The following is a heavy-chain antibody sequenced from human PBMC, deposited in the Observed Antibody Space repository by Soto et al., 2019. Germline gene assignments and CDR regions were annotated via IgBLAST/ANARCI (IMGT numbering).Heavy chain of an antibody. V-gene: IGHV3-23*01. CDR2: ISGSGGST. Sequence: EVQLLESGGGLVQPGGSLRLSCAASGFTFSSYAMSWVRQAPGKGLEWVSAISGSGGSTYYADSVKGRFTISRDNSKNTLYLQMNSLRAEDTAVYYCAKVTMVRGVIDLPFDYWRQGTLVTVSS. CDR3: AKVTMVRGVIDLPFDY. CDR1: GFTFSSYA. D-gene: IGHD3-10*01. J-gene: IGHJ4*02.